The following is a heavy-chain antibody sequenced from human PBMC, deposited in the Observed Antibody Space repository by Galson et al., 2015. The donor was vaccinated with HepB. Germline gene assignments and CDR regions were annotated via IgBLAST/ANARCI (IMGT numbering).Heavy chain of an antibody. J-gene: IGHJ4*02. CDR2: ISSSSSYT. V-gene: IGHV3-11*06. D-gene: IGHD3-22*01. Sequence: SLRLSCAASGFTFSDYYMSWIRQAPGKGLEWVSYISSSSSYTNYADSVKGRFTISRDNAKNSLYLQMNSLRAEDTAVYYCARVGRDDSSGYYLAFDYWGQGTLVTVSS. CDR1: GFTFSDYY. CDR3: ARVGRDDSSGYYLAFDY.